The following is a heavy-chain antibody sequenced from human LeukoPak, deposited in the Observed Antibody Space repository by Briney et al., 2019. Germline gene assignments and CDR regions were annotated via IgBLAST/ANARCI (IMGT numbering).Heavy chain of an antibody. V-gene: IGHV3-66*01. D-gene: IGHD2-2*01. CDR1: GFTVSGNY. Sequence: GGSLRLSCAASGFTVSGNYMSWVRQAPGKGLEWVSIIYSGGSTYYADSVKGRFTISRDNSKNTLYLQMNSLRGEDTAVYYCAREYCNSTSCYGYFQHWGQGTLVTVSS. J-gene: IGHJ1*01. CDR3: AREYCNSTSCYGYFQH. CDR2: IYSGGST.